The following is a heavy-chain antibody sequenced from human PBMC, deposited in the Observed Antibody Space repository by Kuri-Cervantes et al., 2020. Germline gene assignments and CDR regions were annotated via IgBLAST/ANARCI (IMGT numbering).Heavy chain of an antibody. J-gene: IGHJ3*02. CDR3: ARQMVLRKTVVVPAVRRAFDI. CDR1: GASISSYS. CDR2: IHYSGST. V-gene: IGHV4-59*04. D-gene: IGHD2-2*01. Sequence: SETLSLTWSVSGASISSYSWSWIRQPPGNGLEWIGSIHYSGSTYYDPSLKSWVTISLDTSKNQFSLKLSSGTAAETAVYYGARQMVLRKTVVVPAVRRAFDIWGQGTMVTVSS.